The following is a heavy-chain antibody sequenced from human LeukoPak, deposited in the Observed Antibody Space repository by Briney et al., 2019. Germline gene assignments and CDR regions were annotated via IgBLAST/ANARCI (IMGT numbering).Heavy chain of an antibody. CDR2: ITSSSSYI. CDR1: GFTFSSYT. V-gene: IGHV3-21*01. D-gene: IGHD6-19*01. J-gene: IGHJ4*02. CDR3: ARDKTVAGTVGVVDY. Sequence: GGSLRLSCAASGFTFSSYTMNWVRQAPGRGLGWVSSITSSSSYIYYADSVKGRFTISRDNAKNSLYLQMNSLRAEDTAVYYCARDKTVAGTVGVVDYWGQGTLVTVSS.